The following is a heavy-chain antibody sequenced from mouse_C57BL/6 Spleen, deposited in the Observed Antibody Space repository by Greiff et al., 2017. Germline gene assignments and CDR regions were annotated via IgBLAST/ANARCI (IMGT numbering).Heavy chain of an antibody. V-gene: IGHV1-59*01. CDR2: IDPSDSYT. Sequence: VQLQQPGAELVRPGTSVKLSCKASGYTFTSYWMHWVKQRPGQGLEWIGVIDPSDSYTNYNQKFKGKATLTVDTSSSTTYMQLSSLTSEDSAVXYCARSGYYGSSLDYWGQGTTLTVSS. CDR3: ARSGYYGSSLDY. J-gene: IGHJ2*01. CDR1: GYTFTSYW. D-gene: IGHD1-1*01.